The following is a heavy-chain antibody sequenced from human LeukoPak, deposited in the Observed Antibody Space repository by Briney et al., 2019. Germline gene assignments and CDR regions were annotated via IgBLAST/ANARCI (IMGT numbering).Heavy chain of an antibody. CDR2: IYYSGST. CDR1: GGSISSSSYY. Sequence: PSETLSLTCTVSGGSISSSSYYWGWIRQPPGKGLEWIGSIYYSGSTYYNPSLKSRVTISVDTSKNQFSLKLSSVTAADTAVYYCARSPKDYYDSSGYLISWFDPWGQGTLVTVSS. J-gene: IGHJ5*02. V-gene: IGHV4-39*07. CDR3: ARSPKDYYDSSGYLISWFDP. D-gene: IGHD3-22*01.